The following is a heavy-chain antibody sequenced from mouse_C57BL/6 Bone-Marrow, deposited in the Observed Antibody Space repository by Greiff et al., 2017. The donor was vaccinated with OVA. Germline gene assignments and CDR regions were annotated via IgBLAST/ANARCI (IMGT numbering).Heavy chain of an antibody. CDR2: IYPRSGNT. Sequence: QVQLQQSGAELARPGASVKLSCKASGYTFTSYGISWVKQRTGQGLEWIGEIYPRSGNTYYNEKFKGKATLTADKSSSTAYMELRSLTSKDSAVYFCARTGGFAYWGQGTLVTVSA. V-gene: IGHV1-81*01. CDR3: ARTGGFAY. CDR1: GYTFTSYG. J-gene: IGHJ3*01.